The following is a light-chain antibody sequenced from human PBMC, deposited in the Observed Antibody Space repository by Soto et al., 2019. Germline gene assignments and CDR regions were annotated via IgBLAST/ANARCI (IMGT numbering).Light chain of an antibody. CDR2: KVS. Sequence: DVVMTQSPLSLPVTLGQPASISCRSNQSLVHSDGIAYFSWFQQRPGRSPRRLIYKVSNRDSGVPARFSGSGSGTDFALKISRVEDEDVGVYYCMQGTHWPITVGQGTRL. CDR1: QSLVHSDGIAY. V-gene: IGKV2-30*02. J-gene: IGKJ5*01. CDR3: MQGTHWPIT.